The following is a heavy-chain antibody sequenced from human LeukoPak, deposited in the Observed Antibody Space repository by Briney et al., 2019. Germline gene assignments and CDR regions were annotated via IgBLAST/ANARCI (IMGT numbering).Heavy chain of an antibody. CDR1: GYTFTIYD. CDR3: ASLVGSSSGGFDY. D-gene: IGHD6-19*01. Sequence: ASVKVSCTASGYTFTIYDINWVRQATGHGLEWMGWMNPNSGNTGYAQKFQGRVTMTRNTSISTAYMELSSLRSDDTAVYYCASLVGSSSGGFDYWGQGTLVTVSS. CDR2: MNPNSGNT. J-gene: IGHJ4*02. V-gene: IGHV1-8*01.